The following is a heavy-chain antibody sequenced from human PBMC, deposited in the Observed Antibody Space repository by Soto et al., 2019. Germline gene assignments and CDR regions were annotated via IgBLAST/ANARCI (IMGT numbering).Heavy chain of an antibody. CDR1: GFTFSSYA. J-gene: IGHJ6*02. CDR3: AKGMTRINYYYGMDV. V-gene: IGHV3-23*01. Sequence: GGSLRLSCAASGFTFSSYAMSWVRQAPWKGLEWVSAISGSGGSTYYADSVKGRFTISRDNSKNTLYLQMNSLRAEDTAVYYCAKGMTRINYYYGMDVWGQGTTVTVSS. CDR2: ISGSGGST.